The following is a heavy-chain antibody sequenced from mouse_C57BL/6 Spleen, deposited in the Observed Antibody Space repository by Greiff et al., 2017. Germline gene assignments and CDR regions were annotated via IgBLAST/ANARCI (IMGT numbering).Heavy chain of an antibody. Sequence: EVKLMESGPGLVKPSQSLSLTCSVTGYSITSGYYWNWIRQFPGNKLEWMGYISYDGSNNYNPSLKNRISITRDTSKNQFFLKLNSVTTEDTATYYCARHYSNWRDYFDYWGQGTTLTVSS. CDR1: GYSITSGYY. CDR3: ARHYSNWRDYFDY. D-gene: IGHD2-5*01. V-gene: IGHV3-6*01. J-gene: IGHJ2*01. CDR2: ISYDGSN.